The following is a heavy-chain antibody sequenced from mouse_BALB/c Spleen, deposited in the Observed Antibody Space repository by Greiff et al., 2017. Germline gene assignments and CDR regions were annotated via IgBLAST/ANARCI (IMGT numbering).Heavy chain of an antibody. D-gene: IGHD2-1*01. V-gene: IGHV1-87*01. CDR3: ASSVTPAMDY. CDR1: GYTFTSYW. CDR2: IYPGDGDT. J-gene: IGHJ4*01. Sequence: VMLVESGAELARPGASVKLSCKASGYTFTSYWMQWVKQRPGQGLEWIGAIYPGDGDTRYTQKFKGKATLTADKSSSTAYMQLSSLASEDSAVYYCASSVTPAMDYWGQGTSVTVSS.